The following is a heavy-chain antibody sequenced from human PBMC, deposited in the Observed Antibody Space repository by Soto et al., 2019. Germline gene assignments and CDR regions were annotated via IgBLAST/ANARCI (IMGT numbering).Heavy chain of an antibody. J-gene: IGHJ4*02. D-gene: IGHD6-19*01. CDR3: ARDTSSGWAFDY. V-gene: IGHV3-21*01. Sequence: PGGSLRLSCTASGFTLQNYAMAWVRQAPGKGLEWVSSISSSSSYIYYADSVKGRFTISRDNAKNSLYLQMNSLRAEDTAVYYCARDTSSGWAFDYWGQGTLVTSPQ. CDR2: ISSSSSYI. CDR1: GFTLQNYA.